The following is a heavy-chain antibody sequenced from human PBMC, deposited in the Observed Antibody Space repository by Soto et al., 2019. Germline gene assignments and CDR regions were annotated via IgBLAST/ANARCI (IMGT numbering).Heavy chain of an antibody. V-gene: IGHV4-59*01. Sequence: PSETLSLTCTVSGDSISDDYWSWLRQPPGKGLEWIGYIYNSGNTNYNPSLRSRVTISVDTSKTQFSLKLRSVTAADTAVYYCARDAPQMATIYYWGQGTLVTVSS. D-gene: IGHD5-12*01. J-gene: IGHJ4*02. CDR1: GDSISDDY. CDR3: ARDAPQMATIYY. CDR2: IYNSGNT.